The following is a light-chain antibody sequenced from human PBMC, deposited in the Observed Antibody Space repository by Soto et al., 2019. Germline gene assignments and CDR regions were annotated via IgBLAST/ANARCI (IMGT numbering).Light chain of an antibody. CDR1: SSEVGSYNL. J-gene: IGLJ2*01. Sequence: QSALTQPASVSGSPGQSITISCTGTSSEVGSYNLVSWYQQHPGKAPKLMIYAVSKRPSGVSNRSSGSKSGNTASLTISGLQSEDDADYYCCAYAGSSTPGFGGGTKLTVL. CDR2: AVS. CDR3: CAYAGSSTPG. V-gene: IGLV2-23*02.